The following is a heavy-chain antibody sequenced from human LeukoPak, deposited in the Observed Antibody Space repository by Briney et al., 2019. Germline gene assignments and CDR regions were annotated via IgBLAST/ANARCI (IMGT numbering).Heavy chain of an antibody. J-gene: IGHJ5*02. CDR2: IVGSSGNT. V-gene: IGHV3-23*01. CDR3: VRGDKSSSWSP. Sequence: GGSLRLSCAASGFTFSSYTMSWVRQAPGKGLDWVSAIVGSSGNTYYADSVKGRFTISRDNSKNTLYLQMDSLRAEDTAVYYCVRGDKSSSWSPWGQGTLVTVSS. D-gene: IGHD6-13*01. CDR1: GFTFSSYT.